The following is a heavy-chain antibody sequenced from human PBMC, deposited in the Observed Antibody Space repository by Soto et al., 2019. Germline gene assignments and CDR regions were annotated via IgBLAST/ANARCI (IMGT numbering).Heavy chain of an antibody. CDR3: VTVFSANCPNGFDF. J-gene: IGHJ4*02. D-gene: IGHD1-1*01. CDR1: GDTLTKLA. CDR2: FDPEDDES. V-gene: IGHV1-24*01. Sequence: ASVKVSCKVSGDTLTKLAVHWVRQAPEKGLEWMGGFDPEDDESIYAQKFEARVTMTADTSIDTAYMELRGLKSDDTAVYYCVTVFSANCPNGFDFWGQGTQVTVSS.